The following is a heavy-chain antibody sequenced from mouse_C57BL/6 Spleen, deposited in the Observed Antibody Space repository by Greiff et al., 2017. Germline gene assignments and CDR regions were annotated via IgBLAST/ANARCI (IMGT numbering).Heavy chain of an antibody. CDR2: INPSNGDT. J-gene: IGHJ2*01. V-gene: IGHV1-53*01. CDR1: GYTFTSYW. D-gene: IGHD4-1*01. Sequence: QVQLQQPGTELVKPGASVKLSCKASGYTFTSYWMHWVKQRPGQGLEWIGNINPSNGDTNYNEKFKSKATLTVDKSSSTAYMQLSSLTSEDSAVYYCARSTVGRGYFDYWGQGTTLTVSS. CDR3: ARSTVGRGYFDY.